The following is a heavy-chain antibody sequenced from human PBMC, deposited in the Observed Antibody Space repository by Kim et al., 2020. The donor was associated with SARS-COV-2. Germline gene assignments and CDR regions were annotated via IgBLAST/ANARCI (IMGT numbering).Heavy chain of an antibody. V-gene: IGHV1-69*13. Sequence: SVKVSCKASGGTFSSYAISWVRQAPGQGLEWMGGIIPIFGTANYAQKFQGRVTITADESTSTAYMELSSLRSEDTAVYYCARDVGPSSGQPDAFDIWGQGTMVTVSS. CDR2: IIPIFGTA. D-gene: IGHD6-19*01. CDR1: GGTFSSYA. J-gene: IGHJ3*02. CDR3: ARDVGPSSGQPDAFDI.